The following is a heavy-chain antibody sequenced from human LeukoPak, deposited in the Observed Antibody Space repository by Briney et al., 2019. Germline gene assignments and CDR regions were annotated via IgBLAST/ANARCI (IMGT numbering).Heavy chain of an antibody. CDR3: ARTPYYYDSSGYYQHWFYR. CDR1: GYTFTSYD. J-gene: IGHJ5*02. V-gene: IGHV1-8*03. CDR2: MNPNSGNT. D-gene: IGHD3-22*01. Sequence: ASVKVSCKASGYTFTSYDINWVRQATGQGLEWMGWMNPNSGNTGYAQKFQGRVTITRNTSISTAYMELSSLRSEDTAVYYCARTPYYYDSSGYYQHWFYRWGPGTLVTVSS.